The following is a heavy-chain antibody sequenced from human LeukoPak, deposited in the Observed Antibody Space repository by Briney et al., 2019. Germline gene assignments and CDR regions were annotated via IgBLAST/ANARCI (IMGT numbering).Heavy chain of an antibody. CDR1: GYTFTSYG. CDR3: ARDDSSSWYHWALDAFDI. J-gene: IGHJ3*02. CDR2: ISAYNGNT. Sequence: ASVKVSRKSSGYTFTSYGISWVRQPPAPGQEWMGWISAYNGNTNYAQKLQGRVTITTDTSTSTAYMELRSLRSDDTAVYYCARDDSSSWYHWALDAFDIWGQGTMVTVSS. V-gene: IGHV1-18*01. D-gene: IGHD6-13*01.